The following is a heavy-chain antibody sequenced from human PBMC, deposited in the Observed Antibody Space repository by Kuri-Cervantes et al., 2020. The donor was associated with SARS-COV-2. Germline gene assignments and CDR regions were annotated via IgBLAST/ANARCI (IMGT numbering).Heavy chain of an antibody. CDR2: ISSSSSTI. CDR1: GFTFSSYS. J-gene: IGHJ4*02. D-gene: IGHD2-2*01. Sequence: GESLKISCAASGFTFSSYSMNWVRQAPGKGLEWVSYISSSSSTIYYADSVKGRFTISRDNAKNSLYLQMNSLRAEDTAVYYCAREGFQYQLLRGAYFDYWGQGTLVTVSS. V-gene: IGHV3-48*01. CDR3: AREGFQYQLLRGAYFDY.